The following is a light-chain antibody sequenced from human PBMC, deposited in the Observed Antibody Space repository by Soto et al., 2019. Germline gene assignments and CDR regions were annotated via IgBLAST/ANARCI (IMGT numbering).Light chain of an antibody. CDR3: MQGTHWPWT. Sequence: DVVMTQSPLSLPVTLGQPASISCRSSQSLVHSDGSTYLNWFQQRPGQSPRRLIYKVSNRDSGVPDRFRGSGSGTDFTLKISRVEAEDVGVYYCMQGTHWPWTFGQGTKVEIK. CDR2: KVS. CDR1: QSLVHSDGSTY. J-gene: IGKJ1*01. V-gene: IGKV2-30*02.